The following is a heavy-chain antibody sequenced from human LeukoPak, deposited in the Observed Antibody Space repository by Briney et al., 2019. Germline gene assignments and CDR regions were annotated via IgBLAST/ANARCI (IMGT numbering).Heavy chain of an antibody. V-gene: IGHV4-34*01. J-gene: IGHJ3*02. CDR1: GGSFSGHY. Sequence: SETLSLTCAVYGGSFSGHYWSWIRQPPGKGLEWIGETNHRGSTNQNPSLKSRVTISVDTSKNQFSLKLSSVTAADTAVYYCARAPSYDFWSNDAFDIWGQGTMVTVSS. CDR2: TNHRGST. D-gene: IGHD3-3*01. CDR3: ARAPSYDFWSNDAFDI.